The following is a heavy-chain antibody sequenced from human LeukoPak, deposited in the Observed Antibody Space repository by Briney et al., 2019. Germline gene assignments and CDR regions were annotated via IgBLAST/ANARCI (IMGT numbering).Heavy chain of an antibody. D-gene: IGHD3-9*01. J-gene: IGHJ6*02. CDR1: GFTFSSYA. CDR2: ISYDGSNK. V-gene: IGHV3-30-3*01. Sequence: GGSLGLSCAASGFTFSSYAMHWVRQAPGKGLEWVAVISYDGSNKHYADSVKGRFTISRDNSKNTLYLQMNSLRAEDTAVYYCAREYYDILTGYYPHGDHRSYYYYGMDVWGQGTTVTVSS. CDR3: AREYYDILTGYYPHGDHRSYYYYGMDV.